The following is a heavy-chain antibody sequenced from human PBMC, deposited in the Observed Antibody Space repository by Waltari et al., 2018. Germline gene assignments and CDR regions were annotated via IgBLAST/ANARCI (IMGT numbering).Heavy chain of an antibody. CDR3: ARGAPYYDSSGHYAFDI. V-gene: IGHV1-18*01. CDR1: GYTFTSYG. J-gene: IGHJ3*02. D-gene: IGHD3-22*01. Sequence: QVQLVQSGAEVKKPGASVKVSCKASGYTFTSYGISWVRQAPGQGLERMGWIRAYKGNTNYAQKLKGRVTMTTYTSTSTAYMVLRSLRSDDTAVYYCARGAPYYDSSGHYAFDIWCQGTMVTVSS. CDR2: IRAYKGNT.